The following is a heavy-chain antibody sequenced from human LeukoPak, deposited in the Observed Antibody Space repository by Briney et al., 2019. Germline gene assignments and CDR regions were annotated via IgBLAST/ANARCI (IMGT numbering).Heavy chain of an antibody. Sequence: RFTFVKAWMGGLGRGPGKGKERVGRIKSKTDGGTTDYAAPVKGRFTISRDDSKNTLYLQMNSLKTEDTAVYYCTTGDFRDYYDSSGYYSYFDYWGQGTLVTVSS. D-gene: IGHD3-22*01. CDR1: RFTFVKAW. CDR2: IKSKTDGGTT. V-gene: IGHV3-15*01. J-gene: IGHJ4*02. CDR3: TTGDFRDYYDSSGYYSYFDY.